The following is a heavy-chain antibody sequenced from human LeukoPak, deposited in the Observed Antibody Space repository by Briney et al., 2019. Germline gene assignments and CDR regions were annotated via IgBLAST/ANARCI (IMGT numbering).Heavy chain of an antibody. D-gene: IGHD3-16*01. J-gene: IGHJ4*02. Sequence: GGSLRLSCAGSGFTFSDYSMNWVRQAPGKGLEWVSYISSSSNTIYYADSVKGRFTISRDNAKNSLYLQMNSLRAEDTAVYYCARDRAAGAYPWYFDYWGQGTLVTVSS. V-gene: IGHV3-48*01. CDR1: GFTFSDYS. CDR3: ARDRAAGAYPWYFDY. CDR2: ISSSSNTI.